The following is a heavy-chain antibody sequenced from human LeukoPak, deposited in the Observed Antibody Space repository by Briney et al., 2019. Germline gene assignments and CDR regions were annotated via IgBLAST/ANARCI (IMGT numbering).Heavy chain of an antibody. D-gene: IGHD6-13*01. CDR1: GFTFSSYA. CDR2: ISGSGLSP. CDR3: AKGSQSSSWNFDY. Sequence: PGGSLRLSCAASGFTFSSYAMRWVRRAPGKGLEWVSAISGSGLSPYYAGAVKGRFTISRDNSKNTLYLHMNSLRAEDTAEYYCAKGSQSSSWNFDYWGQGTLVTVSS. J-gene: IGHJ4*02. V-gene: IGHV3-23*01.